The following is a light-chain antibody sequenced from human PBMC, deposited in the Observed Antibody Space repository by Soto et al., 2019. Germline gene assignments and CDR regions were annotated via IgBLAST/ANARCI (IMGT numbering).Light chain of an antibody. CDR2: DVS. CDR1: SSDVGGYNY. Sequence: QSVLTQPRSVSGSPGQSVTISCTGTSSDVGGYNYVSWYQQHAGKAPKLIIYDVSNRPSGVPRRFSGSKFGNTASLTISGLQAEDEADYYCCSYAGTYTWVFGGGTRLTVL. V-gene: IGLV2-11*01. CDR3: CSYAGTYTWV. J-gene: IGLJ3*02.